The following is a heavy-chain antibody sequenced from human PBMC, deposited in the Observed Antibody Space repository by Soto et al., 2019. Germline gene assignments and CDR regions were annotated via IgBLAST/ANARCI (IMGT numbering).Heavy chain of an antibody. J-gene: IGHJ4*02. V-gene: IGHV3-9*01. CDR3: AKDRGSVLGVISD. CDR1: GFPFHGYG. Sequence: EVQLVESGGDFVQPGRSLRLSCAASGFPFHGYGMVWVRRVAGKGLEWVAGITSDSGKVGYADSVKGRFTISRDNARNSLYLQMNSLRVEDTAYYYCAKDRGSVLGVISDWAQGTLVTISS. CDR2: ITSDSGKV. D-gene: IGHD3-10*01.